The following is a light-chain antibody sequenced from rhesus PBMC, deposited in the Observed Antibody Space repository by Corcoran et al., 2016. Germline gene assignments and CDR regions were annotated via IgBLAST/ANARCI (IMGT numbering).Light chain of an antibody. CDR3: QHSYGTPLT. V-gene: IGKV1-74*01. CDR2: KAS. CDR1: ENVNNY. J-gene: IGKJ4*01. Sequence: DIQMTQSPSSLSASVGDRVTITCRASENVNNYLHWYQQKPGKAPKLLIYKASTLQSGVPSRFSGSGSGTDFTLTISSLQPEDFATYYCQHSYGTPLTFGGGTKVELQ.